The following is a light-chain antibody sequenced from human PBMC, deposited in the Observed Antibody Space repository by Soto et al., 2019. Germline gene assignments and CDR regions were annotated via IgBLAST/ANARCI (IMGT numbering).Light chain of an antibody. J-gene: IGKJ1*01. CDR2: GAS. CDR1: QSVSSSY. CDR3: QQYGSSPSWT. V-gene: IGKV3-20*01. Sequence: EIVLTQSPGTLSLSPGERATLSCRASQSVSSSYLAWYQQKPGQAPRLLIYGASSRATVIPDRFSGSGSGTDFTLTISRLXPEDFAVYYCQQYGSSPSWTFGQGTKVDIK.